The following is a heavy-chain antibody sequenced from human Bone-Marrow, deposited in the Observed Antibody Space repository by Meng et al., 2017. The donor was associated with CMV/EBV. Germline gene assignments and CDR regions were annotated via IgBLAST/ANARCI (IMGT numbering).Heavy chain of an antibody. Sequence: SVKVSCKASGGTFSSYAISWVRQAPGQGLEWMGGIIPIFGTANYAQKFQGRVTITTDESTSTAYMELSSLRSEDTAVYYCARGSLGPGPDYYYGMDVWGQGTTVTFSS. CDR3: ARGSLGPGPDYYYGMDV. V-gene: IGHV1-69*05. J-gene: IGHJ6*02. CDR1: GGTFSSYA. D-gene: IGHD1-26*01. CDR2: IIPIFGTA.